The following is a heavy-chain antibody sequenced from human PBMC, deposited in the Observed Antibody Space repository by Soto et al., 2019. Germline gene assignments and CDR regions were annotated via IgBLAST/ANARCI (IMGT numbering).Heavy chain of an antibody. J-gene: IGHJ6*02. CDR2: ISLRGESS. CDR3: ARTPSIYYGSGTYLVDFYYGLDV. V-gene: IGHV3-23*01. CDR1: GFTFSDYA. Sequence: EVQLMESGGGLVQPGGSVRLSCEASGFTFSDYAMTWVRQPPGKGLEWVSAISLRGESSFFADSVKGRFTISRDNSKNTMSMQMNSLRVEDTAVYFCARTPSIYYGSGTYLVDFYYGLDVWGQGTTVTVSS. D-gene: IGHD3-10*01.